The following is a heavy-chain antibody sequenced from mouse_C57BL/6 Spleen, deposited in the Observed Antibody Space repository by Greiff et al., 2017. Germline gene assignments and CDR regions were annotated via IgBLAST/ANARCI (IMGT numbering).Heavy chain of an antibody. J-gene: IGHJ3*01. CDR1: GYTFTSYW. CDR2: IYPSDSET. Sequence: VQLQQSGAELVRPGSSVKLSCKASGYTFTSYWMDWVKQRPGQGLEWIGNIYPSDSETHYNQKFKDKATLTVDKSSSTAYMQLSSLTSEDSAVYCGARHYSNYGFAYWGQGTLVTVSA. V-gene: IGHV1-61*01. D-gene: IGHD2-5*01. CDR3: ARHYSNYGFAY.